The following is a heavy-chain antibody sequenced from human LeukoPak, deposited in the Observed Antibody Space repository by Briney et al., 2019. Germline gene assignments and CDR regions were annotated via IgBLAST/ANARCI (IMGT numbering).Heavy chain of an antibody. D-gene: IGHD6-19*01. CDR2: ISAYNGNT. CDR1: GGTFSSYA. V-gene: IGHV1-18*01. Sequence: ASVKVSCKASGGTFSSYAISWVRQAPGQGLEWMGWISAYNGNTNYAQKLQGRVTMTTDTSTSTAYMELRSLRSDDTAVYYCARGAVAAHYFDYWGQGTLVTVSS. CDR3: ARGAVAAHYFDY. J-gene: IGHJ4*02.